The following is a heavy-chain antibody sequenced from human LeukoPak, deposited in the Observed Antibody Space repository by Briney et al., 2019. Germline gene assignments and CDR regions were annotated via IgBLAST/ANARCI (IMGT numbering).Heavy chain of an antibody. CDR3: ARGRNVEMATTSPLGY. CDR1: GFTFSDYY. CDR2: ISSSCSTI. D-gene: IGHD5-24*01. Sequence: GGSLRLSCAASGFTFSDYYMSWIRQAPGKGLEWVSYISSSCSTIYYADSVKGRFTISRDNAKNLLYLQMNSLRAEDTAVYYCARGRNVEMATTSPLGYWGQGTLVTVSS. V-gene: IGHV3-11*04. J-gene: IGHJ4*02.